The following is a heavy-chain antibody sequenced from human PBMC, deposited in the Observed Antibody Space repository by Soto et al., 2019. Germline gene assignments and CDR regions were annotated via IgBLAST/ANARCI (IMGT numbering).Heavy chain of an antibody. V-gene: IGHV2-5*01. CDR2: IYWNDDK. CDR1: GFSLSTRGVG. J-gene: IGHJ4*02. Sequence: GSGPTLVNPTQTLTLTCTFSGFSLSTRGVGVGWIRQPPGKALEWLALIYWNDDKRYSPSLKSRLTITKDTSKNQVVLTMTNMDPVDTATYYCAHTESPYCGGDCYSFGFDYWGQGTLVTVLL. D-gene: IGHD2-21*02. CDR3: AHTESPYCGGDCYSFGFDY.